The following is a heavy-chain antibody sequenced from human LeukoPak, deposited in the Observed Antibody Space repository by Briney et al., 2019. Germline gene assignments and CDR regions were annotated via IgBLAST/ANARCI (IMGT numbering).Heavy chain of an antibody. CDR1: GGTFSSYA. CDR3: ARNAVPDRPFSGMDV. Sequence: PVKVSCKASGGTFSSYAISWVRQAPGQGLEWMGGIIPIFGTANYAQKFQGRVTITADESTSTAYMELSSLRSDDTAVYYCARNAVPDRPFSGMDVWGKGTTVTVSS. D-gene: IGHD2-2*01. V-gene: IGHV1-69*13. CDR2: IIPIFGTA. J-gene: IGHJ6*04.